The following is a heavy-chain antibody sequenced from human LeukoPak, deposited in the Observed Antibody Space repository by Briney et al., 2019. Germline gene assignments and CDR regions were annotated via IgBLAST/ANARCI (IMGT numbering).Heavy chain of an antibody. Sequence: GASVKVSCKASGYTFTGYYMHWVRQAPGQGLEWMGRINPNCGGTNYAQKFQGRVTMTRDTSISTAYMELSRLRSDDTAVYYCARLLMVRGVAHFDYWGQGTLVTVSS. V-gene: IGHV1-2*06. CDR2: INPNCGGT. J-gene: IGHJ4*02. CDR3: ARLLMVRGVAHFDY. D-gene: IGHD3-10*01. CDR1: GYTFTGYY.